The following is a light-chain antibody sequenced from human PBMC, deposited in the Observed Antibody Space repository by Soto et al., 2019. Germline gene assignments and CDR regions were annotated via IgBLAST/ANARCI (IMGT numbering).Light chain of an antibody. CDR1: QSVSSGY. CDR2: GAS. V-gene: IGKV3-20*01. J-gene: IGKJ3*01. Sequence: EIVLTQSPGTLSLSPGERATLSCRASQSVSSGYLGWYQQKPGQAPRLLIYGASNRATGIPDRFSGSGSGTDLTLTISRLEPEDFAVYYCQHYPTSPPFTFGPGTKVDIK. CDR3: QHYPTSPPFT.